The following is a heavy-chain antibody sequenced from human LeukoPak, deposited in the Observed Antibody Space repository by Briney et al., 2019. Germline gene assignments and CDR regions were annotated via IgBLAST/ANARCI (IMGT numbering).Heavy chain of an antibody. J-gene: IGHJ4*02. CDR3: ARDRDWVGYTYGFYY. CDR2: IIPIFGTA. Sequence: ASVKVSCKASGGTFSSYAISWVRQAPGQGLEWMGGIIPIFGTANYAQKFQGRVTITADESTSTAYMELSSLRSEDTAVYYCARDRDWVGYTYGFYYWGQGTLSPSPQ. V-gene: IGHV1-69*13. D-gene: IGHD5-18*01. CDR1: GGTFSSYA.